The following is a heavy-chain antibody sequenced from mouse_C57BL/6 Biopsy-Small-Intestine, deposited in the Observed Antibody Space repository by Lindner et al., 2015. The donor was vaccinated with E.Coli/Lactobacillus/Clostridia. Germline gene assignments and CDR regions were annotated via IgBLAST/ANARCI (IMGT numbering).Heavy chain of an antibody. CDR1: GYTFTDYY. D-gene: IGHD2-12*01. CDR2: VNPSNGGT. CDR3: ARQGSYYSYPY. J-gene: IGHJ3*01. V-gene: IGHV1-19*01. Sequence: VQLQESGPELVKPGASVKMSCKASGYTFTDYYVTWVKQSHGKSLEWIGRVNPSNGGTSYKQNFKGKATLTVDKSLRTAYMHLNSLTSEDSAVYYCARQGSYYSYPYWGQGTLVTVSA.